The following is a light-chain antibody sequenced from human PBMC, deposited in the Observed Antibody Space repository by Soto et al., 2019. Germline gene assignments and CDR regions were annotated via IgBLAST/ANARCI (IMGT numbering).Light chain of an antibody. Sequence: DIQMTQSPSSLSASVRDRVTITCRASQSISSYLNWYQQKPGKAPELLIYAASSLQSGVPSRFSGSGSGTDFTLTISSLQPEDVATYYCQQSFSTPPTLGQGTRLEIK. V-gene: IGKV1-39*01. CDR2: AAS. J-gene: IGKJ5*01. CDR3: QQSFSTPPT. CDR1: QSISSY.